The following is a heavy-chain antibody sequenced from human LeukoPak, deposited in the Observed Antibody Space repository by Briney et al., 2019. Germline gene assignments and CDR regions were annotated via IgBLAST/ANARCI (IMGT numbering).Heavy chain of an antibody. CDR3: ARSQGYSYGSSY. J-gene: IGHJ4*02. CDR2: IVPILGTA. V-gene: IGHV1-69*13. D-gene: IGHD5-18*01. CDR1: GGSFGRYA. Sequence: SVKVSCRAPGGSFGRYAISWVRQAPGQGLEWMGGIVPILGTANYAQKFQGRVTITADDSTGTAYMELTSLRSADTAVYYCARSQGYSYGSSYWGQGTLVTVSS.